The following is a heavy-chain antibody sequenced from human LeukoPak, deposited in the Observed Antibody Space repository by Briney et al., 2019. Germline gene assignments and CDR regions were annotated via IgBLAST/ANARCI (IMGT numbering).Heavy chain of an antibody. CDR1: GGTFSSYA. J-gene: IGHJ4*02. V-gene: IGHV1-69*04. Sequence: GASVKVSCTASGGTFSSYAISWVRQAPGQGLEWMGRIIPILGIANYAQKFQGRVTITADKSTSTAYMELSSLRSEDTAVYYCARAAYYYDSSAKPHFDYWGQGTLVTVSS. CDR2: IIPILGIA. CDR3: ARAAYYYDSSAKPHFDY. D-gene: IGHD3-22*01.